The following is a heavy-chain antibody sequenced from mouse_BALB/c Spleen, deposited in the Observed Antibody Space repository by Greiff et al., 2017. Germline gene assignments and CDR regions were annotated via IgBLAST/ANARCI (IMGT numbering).Heavy chain of an antibody. Sequence: EVQGVESGPELVKPGASVKMSCKASGYTFTSYVMHWVKQKPGQGLEWIGYINPYNDGTKYNEKFKGKATLTSDKSSSTAYMELSSLTSEDSAVYYCARGDYRYDGYAMDYWGQGTSVTVSS. CDR3: ARGDYRYDGYAMDY. J-gene: IGHJ4*01. CDR1: GYTFTSYV. V-gene: IGHV1-14*01. D-gene: IGHD2-14*01. CDR2: INPYNDGT.